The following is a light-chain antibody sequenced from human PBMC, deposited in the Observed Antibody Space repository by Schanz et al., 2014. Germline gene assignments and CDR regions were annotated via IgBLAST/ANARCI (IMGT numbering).Light chain of an antibody. CDR2: DAS. Sequence: DIQMTQSPSTLSASVGDRVTITCRASQSISTWLAWYQQKPGKAPKVLIYDASSLESGVPSRFSGSGSGTEFTLTISSLQPGDFATYYCQEYSTYSQTFGQGTKVEIK. J-gene: IGKJ1*01. CDR1: QSISTW. V-gene: IGKV1-5*01. CDR3: QEYSTYSQT.